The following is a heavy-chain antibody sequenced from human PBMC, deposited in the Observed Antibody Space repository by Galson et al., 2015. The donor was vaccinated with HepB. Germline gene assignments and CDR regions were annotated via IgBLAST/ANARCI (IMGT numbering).Heavy chain of an antibody. Sequence: SLRLSCAASGFTFSSYGMHWVRQAPGKGLEWVAVISYDGSNKYYADSVEGRFTISRDNSKNTLYLQMNSLRAEDTAVYYCAKDGGYYMDVWGKGTTVTVSS. D-gene: IGHD3-16*01. CDR2: ISYDGSNK. J-gene: IGHJ6*03. V-gene: IGHV3-30*18. CDR3: AKDGGYYMDV. CDR1: GFTFSSYG.